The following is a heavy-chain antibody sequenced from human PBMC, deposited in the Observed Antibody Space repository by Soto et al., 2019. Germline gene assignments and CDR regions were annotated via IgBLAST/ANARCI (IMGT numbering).Heavy chain of an antibody. D-gene: IGHD3-22*01. V-gene: IGHV3-64*04. Sequence: GGSLRLSCSASGFTFTTYAMHWVRQAPGKGLEYVSGISSNGGSTYYEDSVKDRFSISRDNSKNTLYLQMNSLRAEDTAVYYCAKDLPRGYYYDSSGSGMDVWGQGTTVTVSS. CDR2: ISSNGGST. J-gene: IGHJ6*02. CDR3: AKDLPRGYYYDSSGSGMDV. CDR1: GFTFTTYA.